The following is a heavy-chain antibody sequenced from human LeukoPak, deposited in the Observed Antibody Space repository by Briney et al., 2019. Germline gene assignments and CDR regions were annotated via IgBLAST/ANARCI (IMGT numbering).Heavy chain of an antibody. CDR1: GFTFSSYS. V-gene: IGHV3-30*03. CDR2: ISYDGSNK. CDR3: ARGSAYSYSFTGRERTKSRLDY. Sequence: EGSLGLSCAASGFTFSSYSMNWVRQAPGKGLEWVAVISYDGSNKYYADSVRGRFTFSRDNSKNTLYLQMNSLRAEDTAVYYCARGSAYSYSFTGRERTKSRLDYWGQGTLVTVSS. D-gene: IGHD5-18*01. J-gene: IGHJ4*02.